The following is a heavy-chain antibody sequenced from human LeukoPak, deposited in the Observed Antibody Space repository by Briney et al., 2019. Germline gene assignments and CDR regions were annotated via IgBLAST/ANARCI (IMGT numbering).Heavy chain of an antibody. J-gene: IGHJ4*02. CDR3: ARDPLWFGGWYFDY. CDR1: GFTFSSYW. D-gene: IGHD3-10*01. V-gene: IGHV3-7*03. CDR2: IKQDGSEK. Sequence: PGGSLRLSCAASGFTFSSYWMSWVRQAPGKGLEWVANIKQDGSEKYYVDSVKGRFTISRNNDKHSLYLQMNSLRAEDTAVYYCARDPLWFGGWYFDYWGQGTLVTVSS.